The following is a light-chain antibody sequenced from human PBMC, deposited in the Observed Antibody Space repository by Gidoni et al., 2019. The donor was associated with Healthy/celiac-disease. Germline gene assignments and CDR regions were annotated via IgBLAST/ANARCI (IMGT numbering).Light chain of an antibody. V-gene: IGLV2-14*01. Sequence: QSALTQPASVSGSPGQSLTISCTGTNSDVGGYNYVSWYQQHPDKAPKLMIYDVSNRPSGVANRFSGSKSGNTASLTISGLQAEDEDDYYCSSYTSSSTLDYVFGTGTKVTVL. CDR3: SSYTSSSTLDYV. CDR1: NSDVGGYNY. CDR2: DVS. J-gene: IGLJ1*01.